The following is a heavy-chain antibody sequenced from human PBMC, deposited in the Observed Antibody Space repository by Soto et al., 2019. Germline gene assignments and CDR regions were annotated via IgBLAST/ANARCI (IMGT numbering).Heavy chain of an antibody. J-gene: IGHJ6*02. CDR1: GGTFSSYA. CDR2: IIPIFGTA. Sequence: SVKVSCKASGGTFSSYAISWVRQAPGQGLEWMGGIIPIFGTANYAQKFQGRVTITADESTSTAYMELSSLRSEDTAVYYCARTGSSEIESDDYYYGMDVWGQGTTVTVSS. D-gene: IGHD6-6*01. V-gene: IGHV1-69*13. CDR3: ARTGSSEIESDDYYYGMDV.